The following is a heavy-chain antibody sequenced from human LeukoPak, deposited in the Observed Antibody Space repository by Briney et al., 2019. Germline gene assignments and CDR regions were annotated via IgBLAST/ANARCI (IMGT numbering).Heavy chain of an antibody. CDR2: IIPILGIA. J-gene: IGHJ5*02. D-gene: IGHD2-15*01. Sequence: SVKDSCKASGGTFSSYAISWVRQAPGQGLEWMGRIIPILGIANYAQKFQGRVTITADKSTSTAYMELSSLRSEDTAVYYCARGYCSGGSCYNNWFDPWGQGTLVTVSS. CDR3: ARGYCSGGSCYNNWFDP. V-gene: IGHV1-69*04. CDR1: GGTFSSYA.